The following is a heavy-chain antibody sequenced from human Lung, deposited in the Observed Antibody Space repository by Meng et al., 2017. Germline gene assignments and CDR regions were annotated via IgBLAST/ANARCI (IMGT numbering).Heavy chain of an antibody. J-gene: IGHJ4*02. D-gene: IGHD5-18*01. V-gene: IGHV4-30-4*01. CDR1: GDSMSSSAYY. CDR2: ISYSGST. Sequence: QGRRQESGPGLVKPSPTLSLTCTVTGDSMSSSAYYWSWIRQLPGKGLEWIGYISYSGSTYYSPSLKSRVSISVDTSKKYFSLRLTSVTAADTAVYYCARGDTSKEFDYWGQGTLVTVSS. CDR3: ARGDTSKEFDY.